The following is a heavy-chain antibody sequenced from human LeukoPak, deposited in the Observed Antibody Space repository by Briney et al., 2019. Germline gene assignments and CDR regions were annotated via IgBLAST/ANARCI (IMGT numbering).Heavy chain of an antibody. J-gene: IGHJ3*02. D-gene: IGHD4-23*01. V-gene: IGHV1-46*01. CDR2: INPSGGST. CDR3: ASPSGIRSGGNWKGAFDI. Sequence: ASVKVSCKASGYTFTSYYMHWVRQAPGQGLEWMGIINPSGGSTSYAQKFQGRVTITADKSTSAAYMELSSLTSEDTAVYYCASPSGIRSGGNWKGAFDIWGQGTMVTVSS. CDR1: GYTFTSYY.